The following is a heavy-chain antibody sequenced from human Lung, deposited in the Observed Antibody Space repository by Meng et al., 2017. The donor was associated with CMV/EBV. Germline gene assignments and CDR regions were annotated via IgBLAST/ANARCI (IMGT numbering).Heavy chain of an antibody. Sequence: SETLSLXCTVSGGSISSSSYYWGWIRQPPGKGLEWIGSIYYSGSTYYNPSLKSRVTISVDTSKNQFSLKLSSVTAADTAVYYCAKQSIAARSDYWGQGTLVTGSS. D-gene: IGHD6-6*01. CDR1: GGSISSSSYY. CDR3: AKQSIAARSDY. V-gene: IGHV4-39*01. CDR2: IYYSGST. J-gene: IGHJ4*02.